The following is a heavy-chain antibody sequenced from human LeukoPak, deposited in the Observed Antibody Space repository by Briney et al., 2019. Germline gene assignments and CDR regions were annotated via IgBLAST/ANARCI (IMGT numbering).Heavy chain of an antibody. CDR3: ATDNSALVIPDRPTWWFDP. V-gene: IGHV1-46*01. CDR2: INSTGNST. Sequence: GSVKVSCKASGFAFSNHYMHWVRQAPGQGLEWMGVINSTGNSTTYSQKFQGRVTITRDTSTSTLYMALSDLRSEDTAVHYCATDNSALVIPDRPTWWFDPWGQGTLVTVSS. CDR1: GFAFSNHY. J-gene: IGHJ5*02. D-gene: IGHD2/OR15-2a*01.